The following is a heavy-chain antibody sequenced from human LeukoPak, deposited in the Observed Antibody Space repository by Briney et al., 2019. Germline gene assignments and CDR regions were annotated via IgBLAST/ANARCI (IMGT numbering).Heavy chain of an antibody. CDR2: IYYSGST. D-gene: IGHD6-19*01. V-gene: IGHV4-59*08. Sequence: SETLSLTCTVSGGSISSYYWSWVRQPPGKGLEWIGYIYYSGSTNYNPSLKSRVTISVDTSKNQFSLKLSSVTAADTAVYYCARQSSGWYYFDYWGQGTLVTVSS. CDR1: GGSISSYY. J-gene: IGHJ4*02. CDR3: ARQSSGWYYFDY.